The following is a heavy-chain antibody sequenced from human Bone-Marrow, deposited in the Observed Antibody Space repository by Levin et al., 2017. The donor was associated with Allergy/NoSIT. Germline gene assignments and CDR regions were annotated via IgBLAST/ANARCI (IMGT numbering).Heavy chain of an antibody. Sequence: SGGSLRLSCAASGFTFSSYGMHWVRQAPGKGLEWAAVIWYDGSNKYYADSVKGRFTISRDNSKNTLYLQMNSLRVEDTAVYYCARDGSSHASLLAYWGQGTLVTVSS. CDR1: GFTFSSYG. V-gene: IGHV3-33*01. CDR2: IWYDGSNK. D-gene: IGHD6-13*01. J-gene: IGHJ4*02. CDR3: ARDGSSHASLLAY.